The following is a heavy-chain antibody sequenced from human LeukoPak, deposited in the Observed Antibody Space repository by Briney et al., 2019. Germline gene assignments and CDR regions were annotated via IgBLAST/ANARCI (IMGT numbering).Heavy chain of an antibody. J-gene: IGHJ4*02. CDR1: GGSIGSSTYF. V-gene: IGHV4-39*01. Sequence: PSETLSLTCTVSGGSIGSSTYFWGWIRQPPGKGLEWIGSIYYSGSTFYNPSLKSRVTISVDTSKNRFSLKLTSVTAADTAVYYCARQGGYIISSFDSWGQGTLVTVSS. CDR3: ARQGGYIISSFDS. CDR2: IYYSGST. D-gene: IGHD6-6*01.